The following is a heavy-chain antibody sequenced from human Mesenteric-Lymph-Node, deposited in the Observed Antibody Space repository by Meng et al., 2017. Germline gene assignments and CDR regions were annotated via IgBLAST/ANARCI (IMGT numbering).Heavy chain of an antibody. CDR3: ARVLDNWNRVDY. V-gene: IGHV4-61*08. Sequence: QVQLQESGPGLVKPSQPLSLTCTVSGGSISSGGYYWSWIRQHPGKGLEWIGYIYYSGSTNYNPSLKSRVTISVDTSKNQFSLKLSSVTAADTAVYYCARVLDNWNRVDYWGQGTLVTVSS. J-gene: IGHJ4*02. D-gene: IGHD1-20*01. CDR1: GGSISSGGYY. CDR2: IYYSGST.